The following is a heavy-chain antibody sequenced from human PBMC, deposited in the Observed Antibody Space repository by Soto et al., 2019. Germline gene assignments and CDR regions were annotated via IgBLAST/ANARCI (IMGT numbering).Heavy chain of an antibody. CDR2: INHSGST. D-gene: IGHD4-17*01. Sequence: SETLSLTCAVYGGSFSGYYWSWIRQPPGKGLEWIGEINHSGSTNYNPSLKSRVTISVDTSKNQFSLKLSSVTAADTAVYYCARGRDYGDQEYYYYMDVWGKGTTVTVSS. V-gene: IGHV4-34*01. J-gene: IGHJ6*03. CDR1: GGSFSGYY. CDR3: ARGRDYGDQEYYYYMDV.